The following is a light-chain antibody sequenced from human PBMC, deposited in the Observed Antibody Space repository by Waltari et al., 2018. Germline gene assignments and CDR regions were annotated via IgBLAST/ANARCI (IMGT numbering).Light chain of an antibody. V-gene: IGLV3-10*01. CDR3: YSTDSSGNHYV. Sequence: SYELTQAPSVSVSPGQTARITCSGDTLPKKYAYWYQQKSGQAPVLVIYEDSKRPSGIPGRFSGSSSGTMATLTISGAQVEDEADYYCYSTDSSGNHYVFGTGT. J-gene: IGLJ1*01. CDR2: EDS. CDR1: TLPKKY.